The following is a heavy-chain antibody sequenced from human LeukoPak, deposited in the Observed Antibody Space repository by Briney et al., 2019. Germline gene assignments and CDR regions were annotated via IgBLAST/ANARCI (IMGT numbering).Heavy chain of an antibody. Sequence: GGSLRLSCSASGFTFSTYGMHWVRQAPGKGLEFVSAMSNNGGSTSYADSVKGRFTISRDNSKNTLYLQMSSLRAEDTAVYYCVKDTNSGYHYYGMDVWGQGTTVTVSS. CDR1: GFTFSTYG. V-gene: IGHV3-64D*09. CDR2: MSNNGGST. D-gene: IGHD2-2*01. J-gene: IGHJ6*02. CDR3: VKDTNSGYHYYGMDV.